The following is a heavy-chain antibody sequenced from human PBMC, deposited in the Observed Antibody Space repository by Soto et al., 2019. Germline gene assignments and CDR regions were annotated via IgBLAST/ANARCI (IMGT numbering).Heavy chain of an antibody. CDR2: ISAYNGNT. V-gene: IGHV1-18*01. Sequence: ASVKVSCKASGYTFTSYGISWVRQAPGQGLEWMGWISAYNGNTNYAQKLQGRVTMTTDTSTSTAYMELRSLRSDDTAVYYCARSGNPTYYYDSSGYSNVYWGQGTLVTVSS. J-gene: IGHJ4*02. CDR3: ARSGNPTYYYDSSGYSNVY. D-gene: IGHD3-22*01. CDR1: GYTFTSYG.